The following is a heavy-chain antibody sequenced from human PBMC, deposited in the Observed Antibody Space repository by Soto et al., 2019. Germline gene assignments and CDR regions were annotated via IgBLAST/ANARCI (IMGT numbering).Heavy chain of an antibody. CDR3: ARAPGYSYGCPRDAFDI. J-gene: IGHJ3*02. V-gene: IGHV3-33*01. D-gene: IGHD5-18*01. Sequence: GGSLRLSCAASGFTFSSYGMHWVRQAPGKGLEWVAVIWYDGSNKYYADSVKGRFTISRDNSKNTLYLQMNSLRAEDTAVYYCARAPGYSYGCPRDAFDIWGQGTMVAVSS. CDR1: GFTFSSYG. CDR2: IWYDGSNK.